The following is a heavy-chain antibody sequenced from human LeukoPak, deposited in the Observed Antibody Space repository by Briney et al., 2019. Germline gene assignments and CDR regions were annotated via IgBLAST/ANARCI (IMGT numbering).Heavy chain of an antibody. Sequence: GGSLRLSCAASGFTFSSYSMNWVRQTPGKGLEWISYISPVKNTIYYADSVKGRFTISRDDAKDSLDLQMNSLRAEDTAVYYCARESDRHHDLWSGYLALDYWGQGTRVTVSS. CDR2: ISPVKNTI. V-gene: IGHV3-48*01. J-gene: IGHJ4*02. D-gene: IGHD3-3*01. CDR3: ARESDRHHDLWSGYLALDY. CDR1: GFTFSSYS.